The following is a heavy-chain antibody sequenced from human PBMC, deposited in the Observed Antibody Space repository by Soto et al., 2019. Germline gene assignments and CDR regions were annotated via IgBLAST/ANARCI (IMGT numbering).Heavy chain of an antibody. J-gene: IGHJ5*02. Sequence: GSLRLSCAASGFTFSNHAMHWVRRAPGKGLEWVALVAHDGTSKYYAGSVKGRFTISSDKSTNTLFLQMDSLDTEDTAVYYCARDRRITGIGAEIDLWGRGTLVTVSS. V-gene: IGHV3-30-3*01. CDR3: ARDRRITGIGAEIDL. CDR2: VAHDGTSK. D-gene: IGHD1-20*01. CDR1: GFTFSNHA.